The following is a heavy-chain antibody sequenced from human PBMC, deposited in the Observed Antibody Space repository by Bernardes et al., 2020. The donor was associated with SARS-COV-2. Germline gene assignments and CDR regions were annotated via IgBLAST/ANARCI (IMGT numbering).Heavy chain of an antibody. J-gene: IGHJ4*02. V-gene: IGHV3-23*01. CDR3: ASVRGSFYYYFEY. CDR1: GFTFSNYA. D-gene: IGHD3-22*01. CDR2: IGATT. Sequence: GGSLRLSCAASGFTFSNYAMTWVRQAPGKGLEWVSTIGATTYYADSVKGRFTISRDKSKNTLYLQMNSLRAEDTAIYYCASVRGSFYYYFEYWGQGTLVTVSS.